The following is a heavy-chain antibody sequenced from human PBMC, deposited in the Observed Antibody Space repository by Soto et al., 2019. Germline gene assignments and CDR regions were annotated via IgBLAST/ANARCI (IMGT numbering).Heavy chain of an antibody. V-gene: IGHV1-24*01. D-gene: IGHD3-16*01. J-gene: IGHJ3*02. CDR3: PTMLGFTMLTLDAFDI. CDR1: GNTLTELS. Sequence: QVQLVQSGAEVKKPGASVKVSCKVSGNTLTELSVHWVRQAPGKGLDWMGGFDPEDDEPIYAQKFQGRVTMAEDTSTDTAYMEPSSWTSEDTAIYYFPTMLGFTMLTLDAFDIWGQGTLVTVSS. CDR2: FDPEDDEP.